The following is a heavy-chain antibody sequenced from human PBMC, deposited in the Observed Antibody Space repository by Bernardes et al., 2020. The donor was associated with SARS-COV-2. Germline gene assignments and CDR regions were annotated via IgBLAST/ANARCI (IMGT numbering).Heavy chain of an antibody. CDR3: ARGHRGYSLDY. CDR1: GGSISNYY. D-gene: IGHD5-12*01. Sequence: TLSLTCTVSGGSISNYYWTWIRQPPGKGLEWIGYIYYSGSTNYNPSLKSRVTISVDTSKNQFSLNLSSVTAADTAVYYCARGHRGYSLDYWGQGTLVTVSS. CDR2: IYYSGST. V-gene: IGHV4-59*01. J-gene: IGHJ4*02.